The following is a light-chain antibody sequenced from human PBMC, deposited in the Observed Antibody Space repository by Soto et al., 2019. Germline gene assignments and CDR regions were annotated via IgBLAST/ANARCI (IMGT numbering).Light chain of an antibody. CDR2: GAS. CDR1: QTVIHNH. J-gene: IGKJ5*01. V-gene: IGKV3-20*01. Sequence: EIVLTQSPDTLSLSPGERATLSCRASQTVIHNHLAWHQQKPGQTPRLLVYGASSRATGIPDRFSGSGSGTDFTLTISRLEPEDFEVYYCQQHGTSRINFGQGTRLEIK. CDR3: QQHGTSRIN.